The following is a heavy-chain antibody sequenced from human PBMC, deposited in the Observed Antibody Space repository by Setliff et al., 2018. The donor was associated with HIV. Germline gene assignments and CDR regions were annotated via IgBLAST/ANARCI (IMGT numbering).Heavy chain of an antibody. D-gene: IGHD3-3*01. Sequence: SETLSLTCTVTGGSISSGSYYWSWIRQPAGKRLEWIGRIYSTGSTNYNPSLKSRVTISVDTSKNQLSLKLTSMTAADTAVYYCARSQPDTIFGVVVFDSWGQGTLVTVSS. CDR1: GGSISSGSYY. V-gene: IGHV4-61*02. CDR2: IYSTGST. CDR3: ARSQPDTIFGVVVFDS. J-gene: IGHJ4*02.